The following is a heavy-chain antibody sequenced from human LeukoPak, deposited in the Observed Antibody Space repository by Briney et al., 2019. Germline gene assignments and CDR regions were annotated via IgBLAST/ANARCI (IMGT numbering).Heavy chain of an antibody. Sequence: GGSLRLSCAASGFTVSSNYMSWVRQAPGKGLEWVSVIYSGGSTYYADSVKGRFTISRDNSKNTLYLQMNSLRAEDTAVYYCARTLARASSSGSYYGAFDIWGQGTVVTVSS. CDR2: IYSGGST. V-gene: IGHV3-53*01. CDR3: ARTLARASSSGSYYGAFDI. CDR1: GFTVSSNY. D-gene: IGHD1-26*01. J-gene: IGHJ3*02.